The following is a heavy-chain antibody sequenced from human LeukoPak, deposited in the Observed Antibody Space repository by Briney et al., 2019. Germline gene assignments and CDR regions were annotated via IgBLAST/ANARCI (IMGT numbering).Heavy chain of an antibody. CDR1: GYTFTSYY. Sequence: GASVKVSCKASGYTFTSYYMHWVRQAPGQGLEWMGIINPSGGSTSYAQKFQGRDTMTRDTSTSTVYMELSSLRSEDTAVYYCARISGSYHYFDYWGQGTLVTVSS. CDR2: INPSGGST. D-gene: IGHD1-26*01. V-gene: IGHV1-46*01. CDR3: ARISGSYHYFDY. J-gene: IGHJ4*02.